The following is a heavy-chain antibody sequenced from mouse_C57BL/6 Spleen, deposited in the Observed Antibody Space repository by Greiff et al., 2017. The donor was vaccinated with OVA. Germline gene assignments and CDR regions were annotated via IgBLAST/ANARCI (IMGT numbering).Heavy chain of an antibody. CDR1: GYAFSSYW. CDR3: ARYGSSLYYYAMDY. CDR2: IYPGDGDT. V-gene: IGHV1-80*01. Sequence: QVQLKESGAELVKPGASVKISCKASGYAFSSYWMNWVKQRPGKGLEWIGQIYPGDGDTNYNGKFKGKATLTADKSSSTAYMQLSSLTSEDSAVYFCARYGSSLYYYAMDYWGQGTSVTVSS. D-gene: IGHD1-1*01. J-gene: IGHJ4*01.